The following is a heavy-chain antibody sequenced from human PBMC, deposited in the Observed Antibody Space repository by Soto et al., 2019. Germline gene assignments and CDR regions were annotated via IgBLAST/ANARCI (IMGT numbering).Heavy chain of an antibody. CDR3: VRVWDDLLTGVWLSFDY. J-gene: IGHJ4*02. Sequence: QVHLQESGPKLVKPSETLSLTCTVSGGSINAFYWNWIRQAPDKGLEWIGYISWSVSTKYTPSLRIRVTMSVDTSTNQLAVRLQSVTAAGTAVYYSVRVWDDLLTGVWLSFDYWGRGTPVTVPS. CDR2: ISWSVST. D-gene: IGHD3-9*01. CDR1: GGSINAFY. V-gene: IGHV4-59*13.